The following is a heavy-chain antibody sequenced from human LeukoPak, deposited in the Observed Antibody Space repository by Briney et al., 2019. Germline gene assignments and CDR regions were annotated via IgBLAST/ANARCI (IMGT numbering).Heavy chain of an antibody. CDR1: GFSLSNARMG. J-gene: IGHJ4*02. CDR2: IFSNDEK. V-gene: IGHV2-26*01. CDR3: ARSGGYCSGGTCFHFDY. Sequence: SGPTLVNPTETLTLTCTVSGFSLSNARMGVSWIRQPPGKALEWLANIFSNDEKSYSTSLKSRFTISKDTSKSQVVLTMTNMDPVDTATYYCARSGGYCSGGTCFHFDYWGQGTLVTVSS. D-gene: IGHD2-15*01.